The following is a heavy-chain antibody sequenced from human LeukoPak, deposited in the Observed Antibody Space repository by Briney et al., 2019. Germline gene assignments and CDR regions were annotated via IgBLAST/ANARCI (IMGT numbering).Heavy chain of an antibody. CDR1: GGTFSSYA. Sequence: SVKVSCKASGGTFSSYAISWVRQAPGQGLEWMGGIIPIFGTANYAQKFQGRVTITADESTSTAYMELSSLRSEDTAVYYCAREDYSKFGLDYWGQGTLVTVSS. J-gene: IGHJ4*02. CDR2: IIPIFGTA. V-gene: IGHV1-69*13. CDR3: AREDYSKFGLDY. D-gene: IGHD4-11*01.